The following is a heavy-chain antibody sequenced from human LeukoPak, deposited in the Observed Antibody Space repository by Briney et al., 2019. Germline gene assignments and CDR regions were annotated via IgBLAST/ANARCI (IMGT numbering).Heavy chain of an antibody. Sequence: SETLSLTCIVSGYSISSGYYWGWIRQPPGKGLEWIGNIHHSGSTYYNPSLKSRVSISVDMFKNQFSLKLNSVTAADTAVYYCATSGRFDYWGQGTLVTVSS. CDR3: ATSGRFDY. CDR1: GYSISSGYY. CDR2: IHHSGST. V-gene: IGHV4-38-2*02. J-gene: IGHJ4*02.